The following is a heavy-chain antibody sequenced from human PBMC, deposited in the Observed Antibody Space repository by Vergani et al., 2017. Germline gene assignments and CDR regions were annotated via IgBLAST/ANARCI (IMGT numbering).Heavy chain of an antibody. CDR2: MNPNSGNT. V-gene: IGHV1-8*01. J-gene: IGHJ6*03. CDR1: GYTFTSYD. Sequence: QVQLVQSGAEVKKPGASVKVSCKASGYTFTSYDINWVRQATGQGLEWMGWMNPNSGNTGYAQKFQGRVTMTRNTSISTAYMELSSLRSEDTAVYYCAKDRVPEDYYYYMDVWGKGTTVTVSS. CDR3: AKDRVPEDYYYYMDV.